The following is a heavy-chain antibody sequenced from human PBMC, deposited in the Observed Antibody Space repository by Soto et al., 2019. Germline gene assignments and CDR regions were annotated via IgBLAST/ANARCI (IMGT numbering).Heavy chain of an antibody. CDR3: ARSPPGGSYYYGMDA. CDR1: GYTFTCYY. D-gene: IGHD1-26*01. J-gene: IGHJ6*02. Sequence: GXSVKVSCKASGYTFTCYYMHWVRQAPGQGLEWMGWINPNSGGTNYAQKFQGWVTMTRDTSISTAYMELSRLRSDDTAVYCCARSPPGGSYYYGMDAWGRGPTVTVSS. V-gene: IGHV1-2*04. CDR2: INPNSGGT.